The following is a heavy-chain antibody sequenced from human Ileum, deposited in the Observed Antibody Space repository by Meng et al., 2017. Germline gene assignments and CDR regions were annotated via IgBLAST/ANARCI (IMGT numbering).Heavy chain of an antibody. CDR3: GRCWLDSSSPDIDC. D-gene: IGHD6-6*01. V-gene: IGHV3-23*01. J-gene: IGHJ4*02. CDR1: GFTFSSYA. CDR2: ISGSGADT. Sequence: GGSLRLSCAASGFTFSSYAMSWVRQAPGKGLEWVSYISGSGADTKYADSVQGRFTISRDNSKNTLYLQMHSLRAEDTAIYYCGRCWLDSSSPDIDCWDQGTLVTVSS.